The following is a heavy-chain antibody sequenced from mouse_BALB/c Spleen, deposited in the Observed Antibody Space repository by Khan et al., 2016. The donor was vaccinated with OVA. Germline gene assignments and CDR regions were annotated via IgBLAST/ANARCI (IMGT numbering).Heavy chain of an antibody. CDR3: ARSYFYGYYFDY. CDR1: GFTFNNYG. D-gene: IGHD1-1*01. V-gene: IGHV5-17*02. Sequence: EVQLVESGGGLVQPGGSRKLSCAASGFTFNNYGMHWVRQAPEKGLEWVAYISGDSNTIYYVDSVKGRFTISRDNPKNTLFLQLTSLMSEDTAMYYCARSYFYGYYFDYWGPGTTLTVS. J-gene: IGHJ2*01. CDR2: ISGDSNTI.